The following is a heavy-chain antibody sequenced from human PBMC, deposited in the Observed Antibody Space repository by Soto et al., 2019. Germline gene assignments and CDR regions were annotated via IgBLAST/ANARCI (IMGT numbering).Heavy chain of an antibody. J-gene: IGHJ4*02. CDR3: VRGLYTGYEWGDH. CDR1: GYTFISYD. V-gene: IGHV1-8*01. D-gene: IGHD5-12*01. CDR2: MNPNRGNT. Sequence: VQLVQSGAEVKKPGASVKVSCKASGYTFISYDINWVRQAPGQGREWMGWMNPNRGNTDYAQKFQGRVTMTRNTSITTAYMELRSLTSEDTAVYFCVRGLYTGYEWGDHWGQGTLITVSS.